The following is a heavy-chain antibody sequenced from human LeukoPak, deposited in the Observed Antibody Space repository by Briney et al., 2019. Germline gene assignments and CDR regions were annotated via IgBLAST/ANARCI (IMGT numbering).Heavy chain of an antibody. J-gene: IGHJ4*03. CDR1: GGSISRGGYY. CDR3: ARGRITMAHAVDY. CDR2: FYYSRTT. V-gene: IGHV4-31*03. D-gene: IGHD3-10*01. Sequence: PSETLSLTCTVSGGSISRGGYYWNWIRQHPREGLEWIGYFYYSRTTSYNPSLKSRATISVDTSNNQFSLKLSSVTAADTAVYYCARGRITMAHAVDYWGQGTTVTVSS.